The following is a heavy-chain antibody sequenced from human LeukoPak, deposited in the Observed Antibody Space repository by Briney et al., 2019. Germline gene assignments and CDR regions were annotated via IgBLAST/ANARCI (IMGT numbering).Heavy chain of an antibody. Sequence: EASVKVSCKASGYTFTGYYMHWVRQAPGQGLERMGWINPNSGGTNYAQKFQGRVTMTRDTSISTAYMELSRLRSDDTAVYYCARDSAPGDTYGLLGIDSWGQGTLVTVSS. V-gene: IGHV1-2*02. CDR2: INPNSGGT. J-gene: IGHJ4*02. D-gene: IGHD5-18*01. CDR3: ARDSAPGDTYGLLGIDS. CDR1: GYTFTGYY.